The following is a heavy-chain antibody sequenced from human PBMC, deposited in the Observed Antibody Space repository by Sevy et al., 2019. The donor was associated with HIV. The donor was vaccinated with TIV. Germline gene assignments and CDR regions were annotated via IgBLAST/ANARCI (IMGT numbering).Heavy chain of an antibody. V-gene: IGHV3-53*01. CDR2: IYSGGST. CDR1: GFTVSSNY. J-gene: IGHJ6*03. D-gene: IGHD6-6*01. CDR3: AEVGADRLGGYYYYYMDV. Sequence: GGSLRLSCAASGFTVSSNYMSWVRQAPGKGLEWVSVIYSGGSTYYADSVKGRFTISRDNSKNTLYLQMNSLRAEDTAVYYFAEVGADRLGGYYYYYMDVWGKGTTVTVSS.